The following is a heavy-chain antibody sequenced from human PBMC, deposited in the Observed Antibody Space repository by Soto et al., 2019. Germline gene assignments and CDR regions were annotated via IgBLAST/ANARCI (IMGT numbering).Heavy chain of an antibody. CDR1: GFTFSSYA. Sequence: PGGSLRLSCAASGFTFSSYAMSWVRQAPGKGLEWVSAINGSGGSTYYADSVKGRFTIFRDNSKNTLYLQMNSLRAEDTAVYYCAKERGYDTNPSYLYPPADAFDIWGQGTMVTVSS. V-gene: IGHV3-23*01. CDR3: AKERGYDTNPSYLYPPADAFDI. CDR2: INGSGGST. D-gene: IGHD5-12*01. J-gene: IGHJ3*02.